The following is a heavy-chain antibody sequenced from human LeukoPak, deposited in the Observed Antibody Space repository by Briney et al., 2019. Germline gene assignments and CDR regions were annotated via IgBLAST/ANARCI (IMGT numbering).Heavy chain of an antibody. V-gene: IGHV4-59*01. CDR3: ARGKRGYCSSTSCFNWFDP. D-gene: IGHD2-2*01. Sequence: SETLSLTCTVSGGSISSYYWSWIRQPPGKGLGWIGYIYYSGSTNYNPSLKSRVTISVDTSKNQFSLKLSSVTAADTAVYYCARGKRGYCSSTSCFNWFDPWGQGTLVTVSS. CDR1: GGSISSYY. J-gene: IGHJ5*02. CDR2: IYYSGST.